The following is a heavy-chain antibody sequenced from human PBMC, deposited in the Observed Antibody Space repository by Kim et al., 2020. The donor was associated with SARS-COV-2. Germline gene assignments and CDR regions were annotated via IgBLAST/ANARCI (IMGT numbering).Heavy chain of an antibody. J-gene: IGHJ4*02. V-gene: IGHV4-34*01. CDR1: GGSFSGHY. Sequence: SETLSLTCAVYGGSFSGHYWTWIRQPPGKGLEWIGEVNHNGFTNYSPSLKSRITISIDTSKNQFSLKLNSMTAADTAVYYCARGLSRFAAFGGFDYWGQGNLITVSS. D-gene: IGHD3-10*01. CDR2: VNHNGFT. CDR3: ARGLSRFAAFGGFDY.